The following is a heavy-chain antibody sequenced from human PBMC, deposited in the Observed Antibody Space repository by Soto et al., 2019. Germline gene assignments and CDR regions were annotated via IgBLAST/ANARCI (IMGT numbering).Heavy chain of an antibody. Sequence: SETLSLTCTVSGGSISSGVYYWSWIRQHPGKGLEWIGYIYYSGSTYYNPSLKSRVTISVDTSKNQFSLKLSSVTAADTAVYYCARGGQQEYSSSWYYFDYWGQGTLVPSPQ. CDR2: IYYSGST. CDR1: GGSISSGVYY. J-gene: IGHJ4*02. V-gene: IGHV4-31*03. D-gene: IGHD6-13*01. CDR3: ARGGQQEYSSSWYYFDY.